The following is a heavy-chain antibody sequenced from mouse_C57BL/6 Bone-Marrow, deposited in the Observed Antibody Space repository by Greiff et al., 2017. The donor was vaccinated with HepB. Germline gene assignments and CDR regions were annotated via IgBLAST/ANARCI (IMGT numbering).Heavy chain of an antibody. CDR3: ARRDYDES. J-gene: IGHJ3*01. D-gene: IGHD2-4*01. V-gene: IGHV1-50*01. CDR2: IDPSDSYT. Sequence: VHLQQPGAELVKPGASVKLSCKASGYTFTSYWMQWVKQRPGQGLEWIGEIDPSDSYTNYNQKFKGKATLTVDTSSSTAYMQLSSLTSEDSAVYYCARRDYDESWGQGTLVTVSA. CDR1: GYTFTSYW.